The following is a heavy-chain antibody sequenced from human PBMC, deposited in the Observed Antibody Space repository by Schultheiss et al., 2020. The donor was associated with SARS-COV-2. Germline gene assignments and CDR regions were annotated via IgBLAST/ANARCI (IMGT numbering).Heavy chain of an antibody. CDR3: AKVPIYDFWSGYYYYYYYGMDV. CDR2: ISYDGSNK. V-gene: IGHV3-30*18. CDR1: GFTFSSYW. D-gene: IGHD3-3*01. Sequence: GGSLRLSCAASGFTFSSYWMSWVRQAPGKGLEWVAVISYDGSNKYYADSVKGRFTISRDNAKNSLYLQMNSLRAEDTAVYYCAKVPIYDFWSGYYYYYYYGMDVWGQGTTVTVSS. J-gene: IGHJ6*02.